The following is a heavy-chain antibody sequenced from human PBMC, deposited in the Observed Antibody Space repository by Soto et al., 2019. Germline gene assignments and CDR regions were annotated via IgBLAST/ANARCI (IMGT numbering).Heavy chain of an antibody. D-gene: IGHD3-16*01. V-gene: IGHV3-30*18. CDR1: GFTFSTYG. CDR3: AKVSEGSMITFGGVIAS. Sequence: LRLSCAASGFTFSTYGMHWVRQAPGKGLEWVAVISFDGNIKYYADSVKGRFTISRDSSKTTLFLQMDSLRAEDTAVYFCAKVSEGSMITFGGVIASWGQGTLVTV. J-gene: IGHJ5*01. CDR2: ISFDGNIK.